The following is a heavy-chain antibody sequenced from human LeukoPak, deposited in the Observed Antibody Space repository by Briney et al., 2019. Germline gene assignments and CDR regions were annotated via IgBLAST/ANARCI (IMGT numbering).Heavy chain of an antibody. V-gene: IGHV4-34*01. Sequence: SETLSLTCAVYGGSFSGYYWSWIRQPPGKGLEWIGEVNHSGSTNYNPSLNSRVTISEDTSKNQFYLNLSSVTAADTAVYYCARRYYYNLGSFPFDFWGQGTLVTVSS. CDR1: GGSFSGYY. CDR3: ARRYYYNLGSFPFDF. J-gene: IGHJ4*02. D-gene: IGHD3-10*01. CDR2: VNHSGST.